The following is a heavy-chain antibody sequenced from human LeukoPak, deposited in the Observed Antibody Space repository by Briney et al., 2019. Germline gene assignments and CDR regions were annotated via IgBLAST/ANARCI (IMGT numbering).Heavy chain of an antibody. CDR3: ASSDTAMDHYHYYGMDV. CDR1: GGSISSSSYY. J-gene: IGHJ6*02. D-gene: IGHD5-18*01. Sequence: SETLSLTCTVSGGSISSSSYYWGWIRQPPGKGLEWIGSIYYSGSTYYNPSLKSRVTISVDTSKNQFSLKLSSVTAADTAVYYCASSDTAMDHYHYYGMDVWGQGTTVTVSS. CDR2: IYYSGST. V-gene: IGHV4-39*01.